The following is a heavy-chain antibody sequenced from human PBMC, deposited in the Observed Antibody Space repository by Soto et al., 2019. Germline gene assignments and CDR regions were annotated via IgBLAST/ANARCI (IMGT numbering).Heavy chain of an antibody. Sequence: SQTLSLTCAISGDSVSTNSATWGWIRQSPSRGLEWLGRTYYRSNWYYDYAVSVRGRITINPDTSNNQLSLQLNSVTPDDTAVYYCARLIGDSWLDSWGQGTLVTVS. CDR2: TYYRSNWYY. CDR1: GDSVSTNSAT. D-gene: IGHD2-8*01. J-gene: IGHJ5*01. V-gene: IGHV6-1*01. CDR3: ARLIGDSWLDS.